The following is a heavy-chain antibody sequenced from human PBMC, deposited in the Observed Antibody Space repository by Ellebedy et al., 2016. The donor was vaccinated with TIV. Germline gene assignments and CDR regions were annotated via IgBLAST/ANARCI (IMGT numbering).Heavy chain of an antibody. D-gene: IGHD3-22*01. CDR3: ARSVMKVVTAAPLGY. J-gene: IGHJ4*02. Sequence: AASVKVSCKASGYTFTGYYIHWVRQAPGQGLEWMGCLNVASTDTNYAQRFRDRVTMTRDTSISTAYMDLSRLTSDDTAVYYCARSVMKVVTAAPLGYWGQGTLVTVSS. CDR1: GYTFTGYY. CDR2: LNVASTDT. V-gene: IGHV1-2*02.